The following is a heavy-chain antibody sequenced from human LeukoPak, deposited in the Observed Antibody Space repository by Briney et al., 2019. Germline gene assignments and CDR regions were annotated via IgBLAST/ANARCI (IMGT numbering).Heavy chain of an antibody. CDR2: ISGSGGST. Sequence: GGSLRLSCAASGFTFSSYAMSWVRQAPGKGLEWVSAISGSGGSTYYADSVKGRFTISRANSKNTLYLQMNSLRAEDTAVYYCAKDPNYYGSGVSLDYFDYWGQGTLVTVSS. CDR1: GFTFSSYA. V-gene: IGHV3-23*01. D-gene: IGHD3-10*01. CDR3: AKDPNYYGSGVSLDYFDY. J-gene: IGHJ4*02.